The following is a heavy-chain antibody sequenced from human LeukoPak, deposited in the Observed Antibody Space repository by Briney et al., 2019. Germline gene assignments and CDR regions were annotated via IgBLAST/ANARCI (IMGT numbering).Heavy chain of an antibody. J-gene: IGHJ4*02. CDR3: ARDQGDSSGSYFDY. Sequence: ASVKVSCKASGYTFTSYGISWVRQAPGQGLEWMGWISAYNGNTNYAQKLQGRVTMTTDTSTSTAYTELRSLRSDDTAVYYCARDQGDSSGSYFDYWGQGTLVTVSS. D-gene: IGHD6-19*01. CDR1: GYTFTSYG. CDR2: ISAYNGNT. V-gene: IGHV1-18*01.